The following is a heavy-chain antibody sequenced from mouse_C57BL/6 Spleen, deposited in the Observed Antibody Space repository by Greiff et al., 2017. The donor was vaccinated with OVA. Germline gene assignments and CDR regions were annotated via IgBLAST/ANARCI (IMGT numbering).Heavy chain of an antibody. V-gene: IGHV1-19*01. CDR3: ARGYAKDFDY. Sequence: EVQLVESGPVLVKPGASVKMSCKASGYTSTDYYMTWVKQSHGKSLEWIGVINPYNGGTSYNQKFKGKATLTVDKSSSTAYMELNSLTSEDSAVYYCARGYAKDFDYWGQGTTLTVSS. D-gene: IGHD2-14*01. J-gene: IGHJ2*01. CDR2: INPYNGGT. CDR1: GYTSTDYY.